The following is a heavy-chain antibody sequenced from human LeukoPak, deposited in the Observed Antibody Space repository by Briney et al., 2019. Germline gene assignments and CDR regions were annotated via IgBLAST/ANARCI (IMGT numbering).Heavy chain of an antibody. CDR2: IKQDGSEK. CDR1: GFTFSSYW. Sequence: QTGRSLRLSCAASGFTFSSYWMTWVRQAPGKGLEWVANIKQDGSEKYYVDSVKGRFTISRDNAKNSLYLQMNSLRAEDTAVYYCARGMSSGYDFDYWGQGTLVTVSS. CDR3: ARGMSSGYDFDY. J-gene: IGHJ4*02. V-gene: IGHV3-7*01. D-gene: IGHD5-12*01.